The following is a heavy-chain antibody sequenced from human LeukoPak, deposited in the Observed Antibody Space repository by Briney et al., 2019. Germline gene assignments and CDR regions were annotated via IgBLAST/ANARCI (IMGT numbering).Heavy chain of an antibody. D-gene: IGHD3-16*01. CDR1: GFTFSSYW. CDR2: IKEDGSEK. CDR3: AMLYEGGY. V-gene: IGHV3-7*02. Sequence: GGSLRLSCAVSGFTFSSYWMTCVRQAPGKGLEWVAKIKEDGSEKYYVDSVKGRFTISRDNAKSSLYLEMNSLRVEDTAVYYCAMLYEGGYWGQGTLVTVSS. J-gene: IGHJ4*02.